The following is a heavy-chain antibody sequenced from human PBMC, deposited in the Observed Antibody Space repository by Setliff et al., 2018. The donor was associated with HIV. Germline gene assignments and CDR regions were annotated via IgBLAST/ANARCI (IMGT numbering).Heavy chain of an antibody. CDR2: IFASGDT. D-gene: IGHD6-13*01. CDR1: GASISSYY. J-gene: IGHJ4*02. Sequence: SETLSLTCTVSGASISSYYWNWIRQPPGKGLEWIGFIFASGDTKYNPSLQSRVSMSIDTSKNQFSLKLSSVTAADTAVYYCARGGSRGSWYWDYWGQGTLVTVSS. V-gene: IGHV4-4*09. CDR3: ARGGSRGSWYWDY.